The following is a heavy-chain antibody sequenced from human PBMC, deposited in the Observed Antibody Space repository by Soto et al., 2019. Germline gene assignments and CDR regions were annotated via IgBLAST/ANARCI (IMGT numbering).Heavy chain of an antibody. CDR3: ARGHKGLEV. Sequence: LRLSCDASGLVFSSFWMSWVRQAPGKGLEWVAYIKQDGSEKYYVDSVKGRFTISRDNPKSSLYLQMNNLRAEDTAVYYCARGHKGLEVWGQGTTVMVSS. CDR2: IKQDGSEK. J-gene: IGHJ6*01. V-gene: IGHV3-7*01. CDR1: GLVFSSFW.